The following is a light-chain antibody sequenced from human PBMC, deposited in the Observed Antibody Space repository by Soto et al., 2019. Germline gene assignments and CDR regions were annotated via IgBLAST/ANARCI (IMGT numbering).Light chain of an antibody. V-gene: IGLV2-11*01. J-gene: IGLJ1*01. CDR3: SSYAGSSIYV. CDR2: GVT. Sequence: QSALTQPRSVSGSPGQSVTISCTGTSSDVGGYNYVSWYQEHPGKAPKLLIYGVTKRPAGVPDRFSGSKSGNTASLTVSGLQTEDEAYYYCSSYAGSSIYVFGTGTKLTVL. CDR1: SSDVGGYNY.